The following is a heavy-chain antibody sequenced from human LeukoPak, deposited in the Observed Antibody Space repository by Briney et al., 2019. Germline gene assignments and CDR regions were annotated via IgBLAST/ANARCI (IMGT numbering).Heavy chain of an antibody. CDR3: ARRVPDSSAPGIAFDI. V-gene: IGHV4-31*03. D-gene: IGHD3-22*01. CDR1: GGSISYGGYY. J-gene: IGHJ3*02. Sequence: SQTLSLTCTVSGGSISYGGYYWTWIRQHPGKGLEWIGYMHYSGDTHYNPSFKSRLTISVDTSKNHFSLKLSSVTAADTAMYYCARRVPDSSAPGIAFDIWGQGTMVTVSS. CDR2: MHYSGDT.